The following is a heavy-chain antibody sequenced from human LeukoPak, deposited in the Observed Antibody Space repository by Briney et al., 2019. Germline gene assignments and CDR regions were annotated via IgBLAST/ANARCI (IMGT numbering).Heavy chain of an antibody. V-gene: IGHV3-30*02. Sequence: GGSLRLSCSASGFTFSTYGMHWVRQAPGKGLEWVAFIRYDGSDKYYADSVKGRFTISRDNAKDSLYLQMSSLRDGDTAVYYCAKNIVTGVDWFDPWGQGTLVTVSS. J-gene: IGHJ5*02. D-gene: IGHD7-27*01. CDR1: GFTFSTYG. CDR3: AKNIVTGVDWFDP. CDR2: IRYDGSDK.